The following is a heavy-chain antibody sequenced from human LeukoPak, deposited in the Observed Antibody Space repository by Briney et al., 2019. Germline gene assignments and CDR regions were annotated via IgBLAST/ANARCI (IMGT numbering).Heavy chain of an antibody. V-gene: IGHV1-18*01. CDR1: GYTSTSYG. CDR2: ISAYNGNT. Sequence: ASVKVSCKASGYTSTSYGISWVRQAPGQGLEWMGWISAYNGNTNYAQKFQGRVTITADESTSTAYMELSSLRSEDTAVYYCARVLASGGFDYWGQGTLVTVSS. CDR3: ARVLASGGFDY. D-gene: IGHD2/OR15-2a*01. J-gene: IGHJ4*02.